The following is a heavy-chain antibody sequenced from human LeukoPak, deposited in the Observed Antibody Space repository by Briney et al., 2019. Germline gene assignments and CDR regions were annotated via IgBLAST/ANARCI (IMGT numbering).Heavy chain of an antibody. J-gene: IGHJ4*02. CDR3: AKRHTAGWERFDY. Sequence: GGSLRLSCAASGFTFSSYGMHWVRQAPGKGLEWVAFIRYDGSNKYYAGSVKGRFTISRDSSKNTLFLEMNSLRVEDTAVYYGAKRHTAGWERFDYWGQGTLVTVSS. CDR2: IRYDGSNK. V-gene: IGHV3-30*02. D-gene: IGHD1-1*01. CDR1: GFTFSSYG.